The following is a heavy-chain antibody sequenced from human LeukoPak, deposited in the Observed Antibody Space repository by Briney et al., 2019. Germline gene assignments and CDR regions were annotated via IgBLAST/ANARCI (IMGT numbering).Heavy chain of an antibody. J-gene: IGHJ6*02. V-gene: IGHV4-61*05. D-gene: IGHD1-1*01. CDR3: ARPGPREHNGYYGMDV. CDR1: GGSISSSSYY. CDR2: ISYSGTT. Sequence: KPSETLSLTCTVSGGSISSSSYYWSWIRQPPGKGLKWIAYISYSGTTNYNPSLKSRATISVDSSKNQFSLKLTSVTAADTAVYYCARPGPREHNGYYGMDVWGQGTTVTVSS.